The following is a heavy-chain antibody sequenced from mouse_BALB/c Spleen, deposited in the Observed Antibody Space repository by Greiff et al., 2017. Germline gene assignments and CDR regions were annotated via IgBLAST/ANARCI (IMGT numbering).Heavy chain of an antibody. CDR3: ARSLYYYGSSRYFDV. D-gene: IGHD1-1*01. V-gene: IGHV14-3*02. CDR2: IDPANGNT. Sequence: EVKLVESGAELVKPGASVKLSCTASGFNIKDTYMHWVKQRPEQGLEWIGRIDPANGNTKYDPKFQGKATITADTSSNTAYLQLSSLTSEDTAVYYCARSLYYYGSSRYFDVWGAGTTVTVSS. J-gene: IGHJ1*01. CDR1: GFNIKDTY.